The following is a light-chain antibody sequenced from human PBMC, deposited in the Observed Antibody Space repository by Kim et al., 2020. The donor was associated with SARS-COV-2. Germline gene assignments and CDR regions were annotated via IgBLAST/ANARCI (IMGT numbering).Light chain of an antibody. CDR2: GKN. CDR3: NSRDSSGNYV. CDR1: SLRSYY. V-gene: IGLV3-19*01. Sequence: SSELTQDPAVSVALGQTVRITCQGDSLRSYYASWYQQKPGQAPVLVIYGKNNRPSGIPDRFSGSSSGNTASLTITGAQAEDEADYYCNSRDSSGNYVFGNGTKVTVL. J-gene: IGLJ1*01.